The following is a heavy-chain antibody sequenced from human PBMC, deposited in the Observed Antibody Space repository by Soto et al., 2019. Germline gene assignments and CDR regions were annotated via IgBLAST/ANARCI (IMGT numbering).Heavy chain of an antibody. CDR1: GFTFSSYW. J-gene: IGHJ6*02. D-gene: IGHD6-13*01. CDR3: ARYSSSSVIYYGMDV. CDR2: INSDGSST. V-gene: IGHV3-74*01. Sequence: GGSLRLSCAASGFTFSSYWMHWVRQAPGKGLVWVSRINSDGSSTSYADSVKGRFTISRDNAKNTLYLQMNSLRAEDTAVYYCARYSSSSVIYYGMDVWGQGTTVNVSS.